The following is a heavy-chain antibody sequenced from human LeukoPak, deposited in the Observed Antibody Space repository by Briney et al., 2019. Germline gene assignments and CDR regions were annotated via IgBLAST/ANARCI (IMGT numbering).Heavy chain of an antibody. D-gene: IGHD2-21*01. CDR2: MNPNSGNT. J-gene: IGHJ3*02. V-gene: IGHV1-8*03. CDR3: ARICGGDCFDAFDI. CDR1: GGTFSSYA. Sequence: ASVKVSCKASGGTFSSYAINWVRQATGQGLEWMGWMNPNSGNTGYAQKFQGRVTITRNTSISTAYMELSSLRSEDTAVYYCARICGGDCFDAFDIWGQGTMVTVSS.